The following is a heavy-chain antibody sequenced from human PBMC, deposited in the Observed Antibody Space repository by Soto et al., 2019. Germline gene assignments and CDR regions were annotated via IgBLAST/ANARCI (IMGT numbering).Heavy chain of an antibody. CDR3: ARDLVGYCSGGSCYYPFDY. D-gene: IGHD2-15*01. J-gene: IGHJ4*02. V-gene: IGHV6-1*01. CDR1: GDSVSSNSAA. CDR2: TYYRSKWYN. Sequence: SQTLSLTCAISGDSVSSNSAAWNWIRQSPSRGLEWLGRTYYRSKWYNDYAVSVESRITINPDTSKNQFSLQLNSVTPEDTAVYYCARDLVGYCSGGSCYYPFDYWGQGTLVTVSS.